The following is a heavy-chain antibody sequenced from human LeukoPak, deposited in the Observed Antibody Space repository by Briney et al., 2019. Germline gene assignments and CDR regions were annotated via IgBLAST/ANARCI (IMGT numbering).Heavy chain of an antibody. CDR1: GGSISSYY. CDR3: ARDFGLGYCSSTSCYAFDI. D-gene: IGHD2-2*01. J-gene: IGHJ3*02. CDR2: IYYSGST. V-gene: IGHV4-59*01. Sequence: SETLSLTCTVSGGSISSYYWSWIRQPPGKGLEWIGYIYYSGSTNYNPSLKSRVTISVDTSKNLFSLKLSSVTAADTAVYYCARDFGLGYCSSTSCYAFDIWGQGTMVTVSS.